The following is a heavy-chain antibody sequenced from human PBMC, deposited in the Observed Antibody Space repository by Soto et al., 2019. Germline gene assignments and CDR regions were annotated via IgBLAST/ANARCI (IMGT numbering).Heavy chain of an antibody. CDR3: ARRVVRGVIRWFDP. V-gene: IGHV6-1*01. D-gene: IGHD3-10*01. CDR2: TYYRSKWSS. J-gene: IGHJ5*02. CDR1: GDSVSSKSAA. Sequence: SQTLSLTCAISGDSVSSKSAAWHWIRQSPSRGLEWLGRTYYRSKWSSNYAVSVKSRITINPDTSKNQFSLQLRSVTPDDTAMYYCARRVVRGVIRWFDPWGQGTLVTVSS.